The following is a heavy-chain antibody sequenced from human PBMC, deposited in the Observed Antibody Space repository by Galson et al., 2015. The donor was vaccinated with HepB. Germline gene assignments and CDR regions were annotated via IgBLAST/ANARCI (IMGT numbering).Heavy chain of an antibody. CDR3: ARDLSGSGYYFLAWAFDI. J-gene: IGHJ3*02. CDR1: GFTFSSYS. Sequence: SLRLSCAASGFTFSSYSMNWVRQAPGKGLEWVSYISSSSSTIYYADSVKGRFTISRDNAKNSLYLQMNSLRDEDTAVYYCARDLSGSGYYFLAWAFDIWGQGTMVTVSS. V-gene: IGHV3-48*02. CDR2: ISSSSSTI. D-gene: IGHD3-22*01.